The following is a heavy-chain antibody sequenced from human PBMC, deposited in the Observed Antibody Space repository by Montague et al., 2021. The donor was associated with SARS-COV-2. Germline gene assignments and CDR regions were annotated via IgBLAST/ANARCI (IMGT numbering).Heavy chain of an antibody. D-gene: IGHD2-15*01. Sequence: SLRLSCAASGFTFSSYAMSRVRQAPGKGLEWVSVISGSGGDTYYXXSVKGRFTISRDNFKNTQYLQMNSLRAEDAAVYYCAKTEAGYCSGGSCVVDYWGQGTLVIVSS. CDR3: AKTEAGYCSGGSCVVDY. CDR2: ISGSGGDT. V-gene: IGHV3-23*01. CDR1: GFTFSSYA. J-gene: IGHJ4*02.